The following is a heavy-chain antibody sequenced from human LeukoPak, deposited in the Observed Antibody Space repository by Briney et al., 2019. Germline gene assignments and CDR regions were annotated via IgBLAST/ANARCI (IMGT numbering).Heavy chain of an antibody. CDR3: ARGPITGFYYFDY. V-gene: IGHV4-4*07. CDR2: IYNSGST. CDR1: GGSISSYY. J-gene: IGHJ4*02. Sequence: PSETLSLTCTVSGGSISSYYWSWIRQPAGKGLEWIGHIYNSGSTNYNPSLEGRVTMSVATSKNQFSLHLSSVTAADTAVYYCARGPITGFYYFDYWGQGTLVTVSS. D-gene: IGHD3-10*01.